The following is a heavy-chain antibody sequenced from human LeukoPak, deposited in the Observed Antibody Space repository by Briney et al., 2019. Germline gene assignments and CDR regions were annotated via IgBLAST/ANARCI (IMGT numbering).Heavy chain of an antibody. Sequence: ASVKVSCKASGYTFTSYDINWVRQATGQGLEWMGWMNPNSGNTGYAQKFQGRVTMTRNTSISTAYMELSSLTSEDTAVYYCARAPGYGGNSDYWGQGTLVTVSS. CDR1: GYTFTSYD. CDR2: MNPNSGNT. D-gene: IGHD4-23*01. CDR3: ARAPGYGGNSDY. J-gene: IGHJ4*02. V-gene: IGHV1-8*01.